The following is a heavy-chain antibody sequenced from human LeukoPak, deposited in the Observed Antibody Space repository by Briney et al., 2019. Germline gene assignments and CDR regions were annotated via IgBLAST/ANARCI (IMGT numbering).Heavy chain of an antibody. CDR1: GGTFSSYA. J-gene: IGHJ5*02. V-gene: IGHV1-46*01. Sequence: ASVNVSCKASGGTFSSYAISWVRQAPGQGLEWMGIINPSGGSTSYAQKFQGRVTMTRDTSTSTVYMELSSLRSEDTAVYYYAREGNYVWGSYRYTYDPWGQGTLVTVSS. D-gene: IGHD3-16*02. CDR2: INPSGGST. CDR3: AREGNYVWGSYRYTYDP.